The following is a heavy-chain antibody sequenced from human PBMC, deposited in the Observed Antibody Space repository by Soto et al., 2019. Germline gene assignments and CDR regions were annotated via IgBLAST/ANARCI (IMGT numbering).Heavy chain of an antibody. D-gene: IGHD4-17*01. CDR2: ISPYNGNS. V-gene: IGHV1-18*01. CDR1: GYSFATYG. CDR3: VRDDRQADYGAKWYFDL. Sequence: QVQLVQSGVEVKRPGASVEVSCKASGYSFATYGISWVRQAPGQGLEWMGWISPYNGNSNSAPKLQGRVTMTTDTSTNTAYLELRSLGSDDTGIYYCVRDDRQADYGAKWYFDLWGRDTLVTVSS. J-gene: IGHJ2*01.